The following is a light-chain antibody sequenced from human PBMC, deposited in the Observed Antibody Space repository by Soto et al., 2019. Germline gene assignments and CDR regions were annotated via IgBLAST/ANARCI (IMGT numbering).Light chain of an antibody. CDR2: GAS. CDR1: QSVSSTY. J-gene: IGKJ3*01. V-gene: IGKV3-20*01. Sequence: EIVLTQSPGTLSLSPGERATLSCRASQSVSSTYLAWYQQEPGQAPRLLIYGASSRASGIPDRFSGSGSGTDFTLTISKLDPEDFAVYYCRQYGRSSLTFGPGTKVDIK. CDR3: RQYGRSSLT.